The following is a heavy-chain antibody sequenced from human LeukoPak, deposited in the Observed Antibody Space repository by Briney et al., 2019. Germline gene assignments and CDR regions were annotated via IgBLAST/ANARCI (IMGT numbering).Heavy chain of an antibody. J-gene: IGHJ6*02. CDR2: IYYSGST. CDR1: GGSISSYY. CDR3: ARGTVTLYYYYGMDV. Sequence: SETLSLTCTVSGGSISSYYWSWIRQPPGKGLEWIGYIYYSGSTNYNPSLKSRVTISVDTSKNQFSLKLSSVTAAVTAVYYCARGTVTLYYYYGMDVWGQGTTVTVSS. V-gene: IGHV4-59*01. D-gene: IGHD4-11*01.